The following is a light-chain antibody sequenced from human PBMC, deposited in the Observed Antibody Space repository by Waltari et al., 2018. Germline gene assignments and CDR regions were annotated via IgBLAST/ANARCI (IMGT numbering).Light chain of an antibody. CDR3: QMYVRLPAT. Sequence: EIVLTQSPGTLSLSPGERATLPCRASQSGGRSLCWYQQKHCQAPRLLNYGASTRATGIPDRFSGGGSGTDFSLTISRLEPEDFAVYYCQMYVRLPATFGQGTKVEI. J-gene: IGKJ1*01. CDR1: QSGGRS. CDR2: GAS. V-gene: IGKV3-20*01.